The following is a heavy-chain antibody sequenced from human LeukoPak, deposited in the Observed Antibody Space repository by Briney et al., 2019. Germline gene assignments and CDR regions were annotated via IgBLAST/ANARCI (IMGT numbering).Heavy chain of an antibody. J-gene: IGHJ6*03. D-gene: IGHD2-2*01. CDR3: ARGDCSSTICYSPMDV. CDR1: GGSISSSSYY. V-gene: IGHV4-39*07. Sequence: PSETLSLTCTVSGGSISSSSYYWGWIRQPPGKGLEWIGSIYYSGSTYYNPSLKSRVTISVDTSKNQFSLKLSSVTAADTAVYYCARGDCSSTICYSPMDVWGKGTTVTVSS. CDR2: IYYSGST.